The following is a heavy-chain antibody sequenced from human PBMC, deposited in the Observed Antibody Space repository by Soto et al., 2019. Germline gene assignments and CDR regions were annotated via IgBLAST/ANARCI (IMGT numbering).Heavy chain of an antibody. V-gene: IGHV3-74*01. CDR1: GFTFSSYW. D-gene: IGHD1-26*01. Sequence: HPGGSLRLSCAASGFTFSSYWMHWVRQAPGKGLVWVSRINSDGSSTSYADSVKGRFTISRDNAKNTLYLQMNSLRAEDTAVYYCARDASYLTELWRGSWYDAFDIWGQGTMVTVSS. J-gene: IGHJ3*02. CDR2: INSDGSST. CDR3: ARDASYLTELWRGSWYDAFDI.